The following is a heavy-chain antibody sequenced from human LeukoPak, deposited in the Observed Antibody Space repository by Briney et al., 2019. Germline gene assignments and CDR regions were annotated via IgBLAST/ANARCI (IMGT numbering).Heavy chain of an antibody. CDR2: ISAGGATI. Sequence: PGGSLRLSCAVSGFTFSDYNMKWGRQGPGRGLEWVLYISAGGATIYYADSVKGRFTISRDNAKNSLYLQMNSLRVEDTAIYYCVRLGSKEGYKYYDYWGQGTLVTVSS. V-gene: IGHV3-48*01. D-gene: IGHD5-24*01. CDR1: GFTFSDYN. J-gene: IGHJ4*02. CDR3: VRLGSKEGYKYYDY.